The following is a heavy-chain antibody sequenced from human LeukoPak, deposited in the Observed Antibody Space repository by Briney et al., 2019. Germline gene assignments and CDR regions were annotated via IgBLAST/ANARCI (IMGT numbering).Heavy chain of an antibody. CDR3: AREVVTTILMFDY. CDR2: IYYSGST. V-gene: IGHV4-59*01. J-gene: IGHJ4*02. CDR1: GGSISSYY. D-gene: IGHD5-12*01. Sequence: PSETLSLTCTVSGGSISSYYWSWIRQPPGKGLEWIGYIYYSGSTSYNPSLKSRVTISLDTSKNQFSLKLSSVTAADTAVYYCAREVVTTILMFDYWGQGNLVIVSS.